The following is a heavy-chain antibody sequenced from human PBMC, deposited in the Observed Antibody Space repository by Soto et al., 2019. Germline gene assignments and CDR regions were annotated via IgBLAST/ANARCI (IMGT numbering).Heavy chain of an antibody. CDR2: INHSGSA. CDR3: ARGLISGSHYSGGWYYFDS. Sequence: ASETLSLTCYVYGGSFSDYIWTWIRQTPGKGLQWIGQINHSGSANYNPSLKSRVTISVHTSSSQFSLELSSVTAADTAVYYCARGLISGSHYSGGWYYFDSWGQGTQVT. D-gene: IGHD1-26*01. V-gene: IGHV4-34*01. CDR1: GGSFSDYI. J-gene: IGHJ4*02.